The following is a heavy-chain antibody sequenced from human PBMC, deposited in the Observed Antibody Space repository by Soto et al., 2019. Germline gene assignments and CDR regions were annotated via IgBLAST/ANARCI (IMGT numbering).Heavy chain of an antibody. D-gene: IGHD1-7*01. V-gene: IGHV1-3*01. J-gene: IGHJ4*02. CDR1: GYTFTSYA. CDR2: INAGNGNT. CDR3: ARESSIGTTSDD. Sequence: ASVKVSCKASGYTFTSYAMHWVRQAPGQRLEWMGWINAGNGNTKYSQKFQGRVTITRDTSASTAYMELSSLRSEDTAVYYCARESSIGTTSDDWGQGTLVTVSS.